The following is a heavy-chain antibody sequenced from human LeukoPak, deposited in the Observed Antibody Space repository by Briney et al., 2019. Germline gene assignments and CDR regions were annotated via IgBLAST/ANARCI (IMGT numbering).Heavy chain of an antibody. V-gene: IGHV3-21*01. Sequence: PGGSLRLSCAASGFTFSSYEMNWVRQAPGKGLEWVSSISSSSSYIYYADSVKGRFTISRDNAKNSLYLQMNSLRAEDTAVYYCARDLWGQQLRENWFDPWGQGTLVTVSS. D-gene: IGHD6-13*01. CDR3: ARDLWGQQLRENWFDP. J-gene: IGHJ5*02. CDR1: GFTFSSYE. CDR2: ISSSSSYI.